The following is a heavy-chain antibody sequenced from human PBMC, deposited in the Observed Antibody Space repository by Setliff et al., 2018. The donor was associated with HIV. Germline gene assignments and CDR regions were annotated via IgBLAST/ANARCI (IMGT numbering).Heavy chain of an antibody. CDR2: IRYDGSNK. D-gene: IGHD3-22*01. CDR1: GFTFSSYG. J-gene: IGHJ4*02. V-gene: IGHV3-30*02. CDR3: AKDRYYDSSGSPFDY. Sequence: GGSLRLSCAASGFTFSSYGMHWVRQAPGKGLEWVAFIRYDGSNKYYADSVKGRFTISRDNSKNTLYLQMNSLRAENTAVYYCAKDRYYDSSGSPFDYWGQGTLVTVSS.